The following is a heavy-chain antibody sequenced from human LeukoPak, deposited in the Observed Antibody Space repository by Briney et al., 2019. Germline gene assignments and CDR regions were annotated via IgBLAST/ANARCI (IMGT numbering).Heavy chain of an antibody. D-gene: IGHD3-10*01. CDR3: AKWGGRITMVRGVLLNWFDP. J-gene: IGHJ5*02. CDR2: ISGSGDRT. CDR1: GFTCSSYA. Sequence: PGGSLRLSRAASGFTCSSYAMSWVRQAPGKGLEWGSDISGSGDRTYYADSVKGRFTISRDIYKNTLYLQVTSLRAEDTAVYYCAKWGGRITMVRGVLLNWFDPWGQGTLVTVSS. V-gene: IGHV3-23*01.